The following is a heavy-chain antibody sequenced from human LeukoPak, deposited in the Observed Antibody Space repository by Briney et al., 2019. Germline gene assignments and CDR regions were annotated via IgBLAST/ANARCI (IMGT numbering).Heavy chain of an antibody. D-gene: IGHD1-14*01. CDR3: AGSLTPLNWFDA. Sequence: PGGSLRLSGAASGFTFSSYSMNWVRQAPGQGLEWFSYTSNSISTIYYADSVKGRFTISRDNAKNSLDLQMNSMRAEETAVYYCAGSLTPLNWFDAWGQGTLVTVSS. V-gene: IGHV3-48*01. CDR2: TSNSISTI. CDR1: GFTFSSYS. J-gene: IGHJ5*02.